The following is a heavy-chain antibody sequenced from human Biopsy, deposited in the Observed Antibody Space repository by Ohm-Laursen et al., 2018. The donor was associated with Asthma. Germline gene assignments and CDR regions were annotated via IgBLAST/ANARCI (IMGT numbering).Heavy chain of an antibody. CDR2: VYSTGST. V-gene: IGHV4-59*01. CDR1: PGSISDYY. J-gene: IGHJ4*02. D-gene: IGHD6-13*01. Sequence: ILSLTCPVSPGSISDYYWNWIRQFPGKGLEWIGYVYSTGSTRYNPSLKSRVTISVDTSINQVSLRLSSVTAADTAMYYCARATSTWSQSGPHYFDHWGQGALVTVSS. CDR3: ARATSTWSQSGPHYFDH.